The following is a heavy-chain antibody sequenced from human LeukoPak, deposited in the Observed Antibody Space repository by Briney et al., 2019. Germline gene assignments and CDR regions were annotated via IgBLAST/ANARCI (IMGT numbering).Heavy chain of an antibody. CDR3: ARAMGRRGWFDP. J-gene: IGHJ5*02. CDR2: IYYSGST. Sequence: SQTLSLTCTVSGGSISSGDYYWCWIRQPPGKGLEWFGYIYYSGSTYYNPSLKSRVTISVDTSKNQFSLKLSSVTAADTAVYYCARAMGRRGWFDPWGQGTLVTVSS. D-gene: IGHD3-10*01. CDR1: GGSISSGDYY. V-gene: IGHV4-30-4*01.